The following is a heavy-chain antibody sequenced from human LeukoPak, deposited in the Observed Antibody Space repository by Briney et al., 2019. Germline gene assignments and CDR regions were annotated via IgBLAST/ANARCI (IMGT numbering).Heavy chain of an antibody. CDR2: IKQDGSQK. V-gene: IGHV3-7*05. CDR1: GVTVSSTD. CDR3: ARQGIAAAAYGMDV. J-gene: IGHJ6*02. D-gene: IGHD6-13*01. Sequence: GGSLRLSCAVSGVTVSSTDMSWVRQAPGKGLEWVANIKQDGSQKYYVDSVKGRFTISRDNAKNSLYLQMNSLRGEDTAVYYCARQGIAAAAYGMDVWGQGTTVTVSS.